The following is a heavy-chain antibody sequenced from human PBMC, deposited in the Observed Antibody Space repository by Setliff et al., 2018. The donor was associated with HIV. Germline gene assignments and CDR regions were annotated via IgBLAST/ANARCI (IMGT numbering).Heavy chain of an antibody. CDR3: ARDSDV. J-gene: IGHJ6*04. V-gene: IGHV1-18*01. CDR2: ISTHNRNT. CDR1: GYTFTNYG. Sequence: GASVKVSCKASGYTFTNYGLTWVRQAPGQGLEWMGWISTHNRNTNYAQKFQGRVTMTTDTSTSTAYMDLRSLRSDDTAVYYCARDSDVWGKGTTVTVSS.